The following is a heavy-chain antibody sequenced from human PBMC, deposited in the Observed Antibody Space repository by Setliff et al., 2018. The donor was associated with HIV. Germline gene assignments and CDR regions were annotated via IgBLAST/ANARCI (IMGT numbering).Heavy chain of an antibody. CDR3: ARSIHGGGSEPFDT. D-gene: IGHD3-10*01. CDR1: GASLQSYY. CDR2: IYYVGWS. V-gene: IGHV4-4*07. Sequence: SETLSLTCSVSGASLQSYYWGWIRQPAGKGLQWIGRIYYVGWSKYNPSLEDRVTMSVDTSNNQFSLSLRSVTAADTAIYYCARSIHGGGSEPFDTWGQGILVTVS. J-gene: IGHJ5*02.